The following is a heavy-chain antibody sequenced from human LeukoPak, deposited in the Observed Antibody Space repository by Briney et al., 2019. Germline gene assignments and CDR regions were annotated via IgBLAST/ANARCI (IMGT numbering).Heavy chain of an antibody. Sequence: GGSLRLSCATSGFTVSSNYMSWVRQAPGKGLEWVSVIYSGGSTYYADSVKGRFTISRDNSKNTLYLQMNSLRAEDTAVYYCARGEGGIAAAGTDFWGQGTLVTVSS. CDR1: GFTVSSNY. J-gene: IGHJ4*02. V-gene: IGHV3-53*01. D-gene: IGHD6-13*01. CDR2: IYSGGST. CDR3: ARGEGGIAAAGTDF.